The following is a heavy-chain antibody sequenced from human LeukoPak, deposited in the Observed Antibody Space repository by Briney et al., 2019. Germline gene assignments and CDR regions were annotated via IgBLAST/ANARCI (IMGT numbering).Heavy chain of an antibody. CDR3: VRGNFNGGIDY. CDR2: ISGSGGST. V-gene: IGHV3-23*01. J-gene: IGHJ4*02. CDR1: GFTFSSYA. Sequence: PGGSLRLSCAASGFTFSSYAMSWVRQAPGKGLEWVSGISGSGGSTYYADSVKGRFTISRDNSKNTLYLQMNSLRAEDTAAYYCVRGNFNGGIDYWGQGTLVTVSS. D-gene: IGHD3-10*01.